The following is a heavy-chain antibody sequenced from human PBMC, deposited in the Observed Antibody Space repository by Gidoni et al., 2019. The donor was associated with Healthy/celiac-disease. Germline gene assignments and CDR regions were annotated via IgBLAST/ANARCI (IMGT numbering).Heavy chain of an antibody. Sequence: QVQLVQSGAEVKKPGSSVKVSCKASGGTFSSYAISWVRQAPGQGLEWMGGIIPIFGTANYAQKFQGRVTITADESTSTAYMELSSLRSEDTAVYYCAREPLTDPREMATYYFDYWGQGTLVTVSS. V-gene: IGHV1-69*01. CDR3: AREPLTDPREMATYYFDY. CDR2: IIPIFGTA. CDR1: GGTFSSYA. J-gene: IGHJ4*02. D-gene: IGHD5-12*01.